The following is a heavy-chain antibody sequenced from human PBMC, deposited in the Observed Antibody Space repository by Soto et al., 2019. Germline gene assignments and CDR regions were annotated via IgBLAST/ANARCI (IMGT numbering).Heavy chain of an antibody. CDR3: AKNLPRTGRFDY. J-gene: IGHJ4*02. Sequence: SETLSLTSSLSGGSITSTTYVWAWIRHPPGKGLEWVGSIYYRGKTRYNPSLKSRTTISVDRSRNQFSLQVSSVTAADTAVYYCAKNLPRTGRFDYWGQGTVVT. CDR1: GGSITSTTYV. CDR2: IYYRGKT. V-gene: IGHV4-39*01.